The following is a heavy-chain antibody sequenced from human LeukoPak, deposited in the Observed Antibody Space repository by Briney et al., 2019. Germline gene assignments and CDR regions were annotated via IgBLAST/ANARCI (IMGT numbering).Heavy chain of an antibody. J-gene: IGHJ6*02. D-gene: IGHD6-19*01. Sequence: PSETLSLTCTVSGGSISSYYWSWIRQPPGKGLEWIGYIYYSGSTNYNPSLKSRVTISVDTSKNQFSLKLSSVTAADTAVYYCARGYSSGWYSYYYYGMDVWGQGTTVTVSS. V-gene: IGHV4-59*01. CDR2: IYYSGST. CDR3: ARGYSSGWYSYYYYGMDV. CDR1: GGSISSYY.